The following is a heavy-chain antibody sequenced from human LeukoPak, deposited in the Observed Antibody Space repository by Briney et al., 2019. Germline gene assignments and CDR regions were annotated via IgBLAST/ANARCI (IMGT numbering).Heavy chain of an antibody. Sequence: KTSETLSLTCTVSGGSISSGSYYWSWIRQPAGKGLEWIGRIYTSGSTNYNPSLKSRVTISVDTSKNQFSLKPSSVTAADTAVYYCARVGWGSAPYFDYWGQGTLVTVSS. D-gene: IGHD3-16*01. CDR3: ARVGWGSAPYFDY. J-gene: IGHJ4*02. V-gene: IGHV4-61*02. CDR1: GGSISSGSYY. CDR2: IYTSGST.